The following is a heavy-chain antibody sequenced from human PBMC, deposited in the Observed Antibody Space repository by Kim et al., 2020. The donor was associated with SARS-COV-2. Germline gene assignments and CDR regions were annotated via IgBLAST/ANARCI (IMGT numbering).Heavy chain of an antibody. CDR3: ARVLAKLYYDSSGYYPGVVDY. CDR1: GGSISSGGYY. V-gene: IGHV4-31*03. CDR2: IYYSGST. D-gene: IGHD3-22*01. J-gene: IGHJ4*02. Sequence: SETLSLTCTVSGGSISSGGYYWSWIRQHPGKGLEWIGYIYYSGSTYYNPSLKSRVTISVDTSKNQFSLKLSSVTAADTAVYYCARVLAKLYYDSSGYYPGVVDYWGQGTLVTVSS.